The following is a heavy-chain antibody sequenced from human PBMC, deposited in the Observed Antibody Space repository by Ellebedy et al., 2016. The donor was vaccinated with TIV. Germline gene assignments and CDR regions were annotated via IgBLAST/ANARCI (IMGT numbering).Heavy chain of an antibody. D-gene: IGHD3-10*01. V-gene: IGHV3-11*06. CDR3: ARAFYGASQGGFDP. CDR2: ISSTSSYT. J-gene: IGHJ5*02. CDR1: GFTFSDYY. Sequence: GESLKISXAASGFTFSDYYMSWIRQAPGQGLEWVSSISSTSSYTNYADSVKGRFTISRDNAKNSLYLQMNSLRAEDTAVYSCARAFYGASQGGFDPWGQGTLVTVSS.